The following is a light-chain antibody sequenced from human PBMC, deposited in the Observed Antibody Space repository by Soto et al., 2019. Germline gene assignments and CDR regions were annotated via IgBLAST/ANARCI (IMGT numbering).Light chain of an antibody. CDR1: QSLSSS. J-gene: IGKJ1*01. CDR2: DTS. Sequence: PVERATLSCRASQSLSSSLAWYQRKPGQAPRVLIYDTSTRATGIPARFSGSGSGTDFTLTISSLEPEDSAVYYCHQRSNWWTFGQGTKVDIK. V-gene: IGKV3-11*01. CDR3: HQRSNWWT.